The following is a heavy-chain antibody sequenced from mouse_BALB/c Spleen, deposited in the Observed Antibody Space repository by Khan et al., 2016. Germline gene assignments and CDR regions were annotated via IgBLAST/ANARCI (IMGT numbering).Heavy chain of an antibody. CDR2: IKPSNGGT. CDR1: GYTFSSYF. Sequence: QVQLQQSGAELVSPGASVKLSCKTSGYTFSSYFIYWVKQRPGQGLEWIGEIKPSNGGTNFNENFKSKATLTVDKSSSTSYIQLTSLTSGDSAVYYCTRGRYSYGTSYGRYYAMDYWGQGTSVTVSS. CDR3: TRGRYSYGTSYGRYYAMDY. D-gene: IGHD1-1*01. V-gene: IGHV1S81*02. J-gene: IGHJ4*01.